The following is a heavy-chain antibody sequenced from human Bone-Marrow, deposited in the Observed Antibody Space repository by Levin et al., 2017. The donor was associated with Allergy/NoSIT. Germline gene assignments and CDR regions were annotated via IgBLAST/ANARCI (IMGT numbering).Heavy chain of an antibody. Sequence: TGESLKISCAASGFTFSNAWMSWVRQAPGKGLEWVGRIKSKTDGGTTDYAAPVKGRFTISRDDSKNTLYLQMNSLKTEDTAVYYCTTGPSPYPRYDFWSGYTLFDYWGQGTLVTVSS. J-gene: IGHJ4*02. D-gene: IGHD3-3*01. V-gene: IGHV3-15*01. CDR1: GFTFSNAW. CDR3: TTGPSPYPRYDFWSGYTLFDY. CDR2: IKSKTDGGTT.